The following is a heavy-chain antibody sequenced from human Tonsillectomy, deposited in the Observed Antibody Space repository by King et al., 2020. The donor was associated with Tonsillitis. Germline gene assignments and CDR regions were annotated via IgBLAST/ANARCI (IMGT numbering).Heavy chain of an antibody. CDR2: ISFDGVNK. Sequence: VQLVESGGGVVQPGRSLRLSCAASGFTFSSYGIHWVRQAPGKGLEWVAVISFDGVNKHYADSVKGRFTISRDNSKNTLYLQMNSLRAEDTAFYYCAKLGLHYNDRSGYFDAFDIWGQGTMVTVSS. CDR3: AKLGLHYNDRSGYFDAFDI. D-gene: IGHD3-22*01. CDR1: GFTFSSYG. V-gene: IGHV3-30*18. J-gene: IGHJ3*02.